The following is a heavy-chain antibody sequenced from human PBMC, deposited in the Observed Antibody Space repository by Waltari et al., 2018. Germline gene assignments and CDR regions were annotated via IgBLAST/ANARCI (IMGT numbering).Heavy chain of an antibody. D-gene: IGHD2-15*01. CDR2: IYHSGST. Sequence: QVQLQESGPGLVKPSGTLSLTCAVSGGSISSSNWWSWVRQPPGKGLEWIGEIYHSGSTNDNPDLKSRVTISVDKSKNQFSLKRSSVTAADTAVYYCARAARCSGGSCYSGWFDPWGQGTLVIVSS. J-gene: IGHJ5*02. V-gene: IGHV4-4*02. CDR3: ARAARCSGGSCYSGWFDP. CDR1: GGSISSSNW.